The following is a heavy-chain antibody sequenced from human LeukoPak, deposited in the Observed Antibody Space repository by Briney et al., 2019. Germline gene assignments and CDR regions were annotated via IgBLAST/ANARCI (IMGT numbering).Heavy chain of an antibody. V-gene: IGHV5-51*01. D-gene: IGHD3-9*01. Sequence: GESLQISCKGSGYIFTSYWIGWVRQMPGKGLEWMGIIYPGDSDTRYSPSFQGQVTISADKSISTAYLQWSSLKASDTAMYYCARRQTHNYDILTGPFDYWGQGTLVTVSS. CDR3: ARRQTHNYDILTGPFDY. J-gene: IGHJ4*02. CDR1: GYIFTSYW. CDR2: IYPGDSDT.